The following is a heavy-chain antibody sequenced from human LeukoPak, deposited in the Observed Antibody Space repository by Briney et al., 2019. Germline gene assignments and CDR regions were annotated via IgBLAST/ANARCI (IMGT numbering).Heavy chain of an antibody. CDR2: INVDGRGT. J-gene: IGHJ4*02. Sequence: GGSLRLSCAASGLFRNFWMHWVRQAPGKGLVWVSGINVDGRGTTCADSVKGRFTISRDNAKNTLYLQMNSLRVEDTAVYFCARGSSYGWYFDQWGQGTLVTVSS. V-gene: IGHV3-74*01. D-gene: IGHD5-18*01. CDR3: ARGSSYGWYFDQ. CDR1: GLFRNFW.